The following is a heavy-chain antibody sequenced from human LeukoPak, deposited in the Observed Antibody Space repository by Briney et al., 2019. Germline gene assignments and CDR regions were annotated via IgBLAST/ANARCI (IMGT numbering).Heavy chain of an antibody. CDR3: ASSRGYSYHPSGYFYYY. Sequence: PSETLSLTCTVSGGSISSYYWSWIRQPPGKGLEWIGYIYYSGSTNYNPSLKSRVTISVDTSKNQFSLKLSSVTAADTAVYYCASSRGYSYHPSGYFYYYWGQGTLVTVSS. CDR1: GGSISSYY. D-gene: IGHD3-22*01. J-gene: IGHJ4*02. V-gene: IGHV4-59*12. CDR2: IYYSGST.